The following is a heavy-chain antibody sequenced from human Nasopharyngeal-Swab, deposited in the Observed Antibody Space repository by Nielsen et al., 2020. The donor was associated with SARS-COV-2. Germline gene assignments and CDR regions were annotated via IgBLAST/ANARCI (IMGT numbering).Heavy chain of an antibody. V-gene: IGHV3-23*01. CDR2: INDNGEYT. D-gene: IGHD2/OR15-2a*01. CDR1: RFTFSSYA. J-gene: IGHJ4*02. Sequence: GESLKISCAASRFTFSSYAMSWVRQAPGKGLEWVSAINDNGEYTYYADSVKGRFTISRDNSKNTLYLQMNSLRAEDTAVYFCAKLDIGGWLGSTTGYFDYWGQGTLVTVSS. CDR3: AKLDIGGWLGSTTGYFDY.